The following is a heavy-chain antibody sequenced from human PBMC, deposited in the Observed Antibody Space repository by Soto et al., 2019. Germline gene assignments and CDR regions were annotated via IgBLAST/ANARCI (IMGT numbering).Heavy chain of an antibody. CDR2: IFHSGSP. D-gene: IGHD2-8*01. J-gene: IGHJ4*01. Sequence: PSETLSLTCAVSSGSISSSNWWSWVRQPPGKGLEWIGEIFHSGSPNYNLSLKSRVTISLDKSNNEVSLKLSSVTAADTAIYYCARPSNSIMEKRNFDQGGHEILATVPS. CDR3: ARPSNSIMEKRNFDQ. CDR1: SGSISSSNW. V-gene: IGHV4-4*02.